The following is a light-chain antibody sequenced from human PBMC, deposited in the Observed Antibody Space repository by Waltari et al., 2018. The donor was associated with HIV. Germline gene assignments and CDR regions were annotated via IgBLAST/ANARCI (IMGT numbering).Light chain of an antibody. CDR2: EVT. Sequence: QSALTQPASGSGSPGQSITISFTGTSRYIGYFNFVSWYQQRPDKAPKVVIFEVTIRSSGVSNRFSGSKSGNPASLTISGLRAEDEVVYHCSSYSGTNTFLFGGGTKVTVL. V-gene: IGLV2-23*02. CDR1: SRYIGYFNF. CDR3: SSYSGTNTFL. J-gene: IGLJ2*01.